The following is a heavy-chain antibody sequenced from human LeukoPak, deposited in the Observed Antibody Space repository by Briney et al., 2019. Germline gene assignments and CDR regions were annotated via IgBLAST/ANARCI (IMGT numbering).Heavy chain of an antibody. V-gene: IGHV4-34*01. CDR1: GGSFSGYY. Sequence: PSETLSLTCAVYGGSFSGYYWSWIRQPPGKGLEWIGEINHSGSTNYNPSLKSRVTISVDTSKNQFSLKLSSVTAADTAVYHCARVAELADFDYWGQGTLVTVSS. CDR2: INHSGST. J-gene: IGHJ4*02. CDR3: ARVAELADFDY. D-gene: IGHD1-26*01.